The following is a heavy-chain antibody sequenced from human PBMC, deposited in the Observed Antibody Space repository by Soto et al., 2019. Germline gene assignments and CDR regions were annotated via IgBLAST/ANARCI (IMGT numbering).Heavy chain of an antibody. CDR2: INPNSGGT. J-gene: IGHJ4*02. CDR1: GYTFTGYY. V-gene: IGHV1-2*04. D-gene: IGHD1-7*01. Sequence: ASVKVSCKASGYTFTGYYMHWVRQAPGQGLEWMGWINPNSGGTNYAQKFQGCVTMTRDTSISTAYMELSRLRSDDTAVYYCAREAGTTGGLDYWGQGTLVTVSS. CDR3: AREAGTTGGLDY.